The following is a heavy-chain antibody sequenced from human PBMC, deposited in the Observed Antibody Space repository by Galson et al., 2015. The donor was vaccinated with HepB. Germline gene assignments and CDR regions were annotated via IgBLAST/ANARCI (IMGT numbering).Heavy chain of an antibody. J-gene: IGHJ6*02. CDR1: GFTFNNYA. V-gene: IGHV3-23*01. Sequence: SLRLSCAASGFTFNNYAMNWVRRAPGKGLEWVSGISSSGTNTYYANSVKGRFTISRDNSKNTPYLQMNSLRAEDTAIYYCAKYFYGSGSSGFLYYYGVDAWGQGLTVTASS. D-gene: IGHD3-10*01. CDR3: AKYFYGSGSSGFLYYYGVDA. CDR2: ISSSGTNT.